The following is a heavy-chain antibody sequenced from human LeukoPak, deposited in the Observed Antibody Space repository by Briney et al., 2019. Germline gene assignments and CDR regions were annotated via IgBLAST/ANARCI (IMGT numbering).Heavy chain of an antibody. CDR2: IKQDGSQT. Sequence: GGSLRLSCAASGFTFSSYWMSWVRQAPGKGLEWVANIKQDGSQTYYVDSVKGRFTISRDNAKNSLYLQMNSLRAEDTAVYYCARGRRVVAATSGYGMDVWGQGTTVTVSS. CDR3: ARGRRVVAATSGYGMDV. CDR1: GFTFSSYW. J-gene: IGHJ6*02. D-gene: IGHD2-15*01. V-gene: IGHV3-7*01.